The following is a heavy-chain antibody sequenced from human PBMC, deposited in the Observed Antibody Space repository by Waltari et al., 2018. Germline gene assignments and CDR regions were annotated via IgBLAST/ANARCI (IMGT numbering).Heavy chain of an antibody. CDR3: ARDEISAAGSLYYYYGLDG. D-gene: IGHD6-13*01. Sequence: QVQLVQSGAEVMKPGASMKISCQTSGYSFSSYAIHWVRQAHGHRLEWVGWINPARGTTKYTQKFEGRVTITSDTSADTVYMELTSLTSEDTAVFDCARDEISAAGSLYYYYGLDGWGQGTPVTVS. CDR2: INPARGTT. CDR1: GYSFSSYA. J-gene: IGHJ6*02. V-gene: IGHV1-3*01.